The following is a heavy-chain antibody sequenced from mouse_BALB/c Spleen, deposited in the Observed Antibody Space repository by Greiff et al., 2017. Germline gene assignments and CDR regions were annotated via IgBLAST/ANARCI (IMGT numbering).Heavy chain of an antibody. CDR1: GYAFSSCW. CDR3: ARGLQYYYAMDY. V-gene: IGHV1-80*01. CDR2: IYPGDGDT. J-gene: IGHJ4*01. D-gene: IGHD2-4*01. Sequence: QVQLQQPGAELVRPGASVKLSCKASGYAFSSCWMNWVKQRPGQGLEWIGQIYPGDGDTNYNGKFKGKATLTADKSSSTAYMQLSSLTSEDSAVYFCARGLQYYYAMDYWGQGTSVTVSS.